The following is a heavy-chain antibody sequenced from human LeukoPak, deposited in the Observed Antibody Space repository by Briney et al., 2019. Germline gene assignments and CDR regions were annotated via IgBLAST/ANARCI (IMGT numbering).Heavy chain of an antibody. CDR1: GFTFSTYN. V-gene: IGHV3-48*02. D-gene: IGHD6-13*01. Sequence: PGGSLRLSCAASGFTFSTYNMNWVRQAPGKGLEWVSYISSSSTTIYNADSVKGRFTISRDNAKNSLYLQMDSLRDEDTAVYYCARVWSGQQPVLGDYWGQGALVTVSS. CDR3: ARVWSGQQPVLGDY. J-gene: IGHJ4*02. CDR2: ISSSSTTI.